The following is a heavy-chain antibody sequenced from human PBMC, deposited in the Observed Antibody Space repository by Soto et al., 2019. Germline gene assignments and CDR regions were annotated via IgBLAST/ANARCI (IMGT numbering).Heavy chain of an antibody. Sequence: SETLSLTCAVYGVSFSGYYWSWLRQPPGKGLEWIGEINHSGSTNYNPSLKSRVTISVDTSKNQFSLKLSSVTAADTAVYYCARHTYDFWSGPFYYYYMDVWGKGTTVTVSS. CDR1: GVSFSGYY. CDR3: ARHTYDFWSGPFYYYYMDV. CDR2: INHSGST. D-gene: IGHD3-3*01. V-gene: IGHV4-34*01. J-gene: IGHJ6*03.